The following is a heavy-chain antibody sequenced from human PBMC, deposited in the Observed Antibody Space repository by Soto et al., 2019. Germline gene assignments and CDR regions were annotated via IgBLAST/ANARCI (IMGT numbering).Heavy chain of an antibody. Sequence: ASVKVSCKVSGYTLTELSMHWVRQAPGKGLEWMGGFDPEDGETIYAQKFQGRVTMTEDTSTDTAYMELSSLRSEDTAVYYCATTTMIVPRGYYYGMDVWGQGTTVTVSS. V-gene: IGHV1-24*01. J-gene: IGHJ6*02. CDR1: GYTLTELS. D-gene: IGHD3-22*01. CDR3: ATTTMIVPRGYYYGMDV. CDR2: FDPEDGET.